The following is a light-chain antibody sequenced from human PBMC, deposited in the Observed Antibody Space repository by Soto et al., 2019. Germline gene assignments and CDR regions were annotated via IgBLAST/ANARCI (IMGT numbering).Light chain of an antibody. CDR3: PQYSIWRT. CDR1: ESVSTN. J-gene: IGKJ1*01. Sequence: EIEMTQSPATLSLAPGERVTLSCRASESVSTNLAWYQQKAGQAPRLLIYGASTRATGIPARFSGSGSGTEFTLTISGLQSEDFAVYYCPQYSIWRTFGQGTKVEIK. V-gene: IGKV3-15*01. CDR2: GAS.